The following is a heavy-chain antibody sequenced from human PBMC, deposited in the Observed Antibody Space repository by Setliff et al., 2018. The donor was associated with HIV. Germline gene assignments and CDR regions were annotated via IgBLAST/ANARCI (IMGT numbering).Heavy chain of an antibody. CDR3: ATKVHCTNGVCLDAFDI. D-gene: IGHD2-8*01. CDR1: GYTFTGYF. J-gene: IGHJ3*02. CDR2: IIPNSGGT. Sequence: GASVKVSCKASGYTFTGYFMHWVRQAPGQGLEWMGRIIPNSGGTNYAQKFQGRVTMTRDTSISTAYMELSRLRSDDTAVYYCATKVHCTNGVCLDAFDIWGQGTMVTVSS. V-gene: IGHV1-2*06.